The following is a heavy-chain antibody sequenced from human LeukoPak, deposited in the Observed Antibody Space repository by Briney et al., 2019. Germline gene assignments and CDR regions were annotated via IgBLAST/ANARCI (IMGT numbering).Heavy chain of an antibody. V-gene: IGHV3-30*04. J-gene: IGHJ3*02. CDR2: ISHDGSNK. Sequence: GGSLRLSCAASGFTFSSYAMYWARQAPGKGLEWVAVISHDGSNKYFADSVKGRFSISRDNSKNTLDLQMNSLKTEDTAVYYCAKAMAPSYVCDVLHIWGQGTMVTVSS. CDR1: GFTFSSYA. D-gene: IGHD5-24*01. CDR3: AKAMAPSYVCDVLHI.